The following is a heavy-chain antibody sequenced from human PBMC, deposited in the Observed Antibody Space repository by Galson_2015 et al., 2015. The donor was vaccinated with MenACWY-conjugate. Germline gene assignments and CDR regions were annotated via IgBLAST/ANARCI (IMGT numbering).Heavy chain of an antibody. V-gene: IGHV4-59*01. CDR1: GGSISHYY. Sequence: ETLSLTCTVSGGSISHYYWGWIRQPPGKGLEWIGYIYYSGSTSYNPSLKSRVTIPVDTSKNHFSLKLSSVTAADTAVYYCARDGGYSSGWDYWGQGTLVTVPS. CDR2: IYYSGST. D-gene: IGHD6-19*01. CDR3: ARDGGYSSGWDY. J-gene: IGHJ4*02.